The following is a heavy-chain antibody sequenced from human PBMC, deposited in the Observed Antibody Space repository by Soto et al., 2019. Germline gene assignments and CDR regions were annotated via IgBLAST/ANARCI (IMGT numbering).Heavy chain of an antibody. J-gene: IGHJ4*02. CDR3: VRDSPIGSTFSGYDGIDY. V-gene: IGHV1-3*01. CDR1: GYTFTNYA. D-gene: IGHD5-12*01. Sequence: ASVKVSCKASGYTFTNYAMHWVRQAPGQRFEWMGWINAGNGNTKYSQKFQGRVTITRDKSTGTAYMELNSLRSEDTAVYYCVRDSPIGSTFSGYDGIDYWGQGTLVTVS. CDR2: INAGNGNT.